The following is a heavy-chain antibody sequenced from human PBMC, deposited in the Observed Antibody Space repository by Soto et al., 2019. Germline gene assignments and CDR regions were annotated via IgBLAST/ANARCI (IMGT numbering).Heavy chain of an antibody. CDR1: GFTFSSYG. V-gene: IGHV3-30*18. Sequence: GGSLRLSCAASGFTFSSYGMHWVRQAPGKGLEWVAVISYDGSNKYYADSVKGRFTISRDNSKNTLYLQMNSLRAEDTAVYYCAKDTRRLQLELSFDYWGQGTLVTVSS. CDR3: AKDTRRLQLELSFDY. D-gene: IGHD1-1*01. J-gene: IGHJ4*02. CDR2: ISYDGSNK.